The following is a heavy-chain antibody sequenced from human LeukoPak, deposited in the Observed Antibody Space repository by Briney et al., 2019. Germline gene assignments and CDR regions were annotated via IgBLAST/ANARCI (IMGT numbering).Heavy chain of an antibody. Sequence: GGPLRLSCAASGFTFSDYYMSWIRQAPGKGLEWVSYISSSGSTIYYADSVKGRFTISRDNAKNSLYLQMNSLRAEDTAVYYCARVEMATIIDYWGQGTLVTVSS. CDR1: GFTFSDYY. D-gene: IGHD5-24*01. CDR2: ISSSGSTI. J-gene: IGHJ4*02. V-gene: IGHV3-11*01. CDR3: ARVEMATIIDY.